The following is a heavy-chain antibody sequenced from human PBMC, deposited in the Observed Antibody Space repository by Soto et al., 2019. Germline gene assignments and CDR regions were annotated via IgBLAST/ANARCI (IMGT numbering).Heavy chain of an antibody. CDR2: INAGNGNT. CDR3: ARVLGSNWFDP. CDR1: GYTFTSYA. V-gene: IGHV1-3*01. J-gene: IGHJ5*02. Sequence: ASLKVSCKASGYTFTSYAMHWVRQAPGQRLEWMGWINAGNGNTKYSQKFQGRVTITRDTSASTAYMELSSLRSEDTAVYYCARVLGSNWFDPWGQGTLVTVSS.